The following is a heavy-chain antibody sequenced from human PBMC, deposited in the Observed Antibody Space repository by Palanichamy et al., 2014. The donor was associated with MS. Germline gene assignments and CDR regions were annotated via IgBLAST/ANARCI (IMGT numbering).Heavy chain of an antibody. Sequence: QVQLVESGGGVVQPGRSLRLSCAASGFTFSSYGMHWVRQAPGKGLEWVAVIWYDGSNKYYADSVKGRFTISRDNSKNTLYLQMNSLRAEDTAVYYCARVVSSAEYYYYGMDVWGQGTTVTVSS. CDR2: IWYDGSNK. J-gene: IGHJ6*02. CDR1: GFTFSSYG. D-gene: IGHD6-6*01. CDR3: ARVVSSAEYYYYGMDV. V-gene: IGHV3-33*01.